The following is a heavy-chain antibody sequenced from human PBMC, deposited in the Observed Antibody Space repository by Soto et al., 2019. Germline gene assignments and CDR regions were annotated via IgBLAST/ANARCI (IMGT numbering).Heavy chain of an antibody. Sequence: GASVKVSCKASGYTFTSYAMHWVRQAPGQRLEWMGWINAGNGNTKYSQKFQGRVTITRDTSASTAYMELSSLRSEDTAVYYCAREGEQLDSRYYYGMDVWGQGTTVTVSS. CDR1: GYTFTSYA. D-gene: IGHD6-6*01. CDR3: AREGEQLDSRYYYGMDV. V-gene: IGHV1-3*01. CDR2: INAGNGNT. J-gene: IGHJ6*02.